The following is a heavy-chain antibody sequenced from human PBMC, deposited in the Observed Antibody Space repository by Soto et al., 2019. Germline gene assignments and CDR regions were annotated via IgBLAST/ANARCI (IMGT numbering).Heavy chain of an antibody. J-gene: IGHJ4*02. CDR3: ARRGLTYYEFWSGYSPFDY. Sequence: SETLSLTCAVYGGSFSGYYWSWIRQPPGKGLEWIGEINHSGSTNYNPSLKSRVTISVDTSKNQFSLKLSSVTAADTAVYYCARRGLTYYEFWSGYSPFDYWGQGTLVTVSS. CDR1: GGSFSGYY. V-gene: IGHV4-34*01. CDR2: INHSGST. D-gene: IGHD3-3*01.